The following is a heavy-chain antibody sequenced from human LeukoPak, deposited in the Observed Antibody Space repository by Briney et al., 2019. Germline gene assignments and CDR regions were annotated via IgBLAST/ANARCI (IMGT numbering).Heavy chain of an antibody. J-gene: IGHJ2*01. CDR3: AREPPRDSYFDL. Sequence: KSSETLSLTCTVSGGSISSSSYYWSWIRQPPGKGLEWIGYIYYSGSTNYNPSLKSRVTISVDTSKNQFSLKLSSVTAADTAVYYCAREPPRDSYFDLWGRGTLVTVSS. V-gene: IGHV4-61*01. CDR2: IYYSGST. CDR1: GGSISSSSYY.